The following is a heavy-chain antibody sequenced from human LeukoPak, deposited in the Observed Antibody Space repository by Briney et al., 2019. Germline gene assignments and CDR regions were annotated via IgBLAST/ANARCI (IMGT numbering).Heavy chain of an antibody. J-gene: IGHJ4*02. CDR1: GGSFSGYY. Sequence: KPSETLSLTYAVDGGSFSGYYWCWIRQPPGKGLEWIGEINHSGRRNYNPSLESRVTISVDTSKNQFSLKLSSATAAYTAVYYCARVVVSTLANTYFDYWGQGTLVPVSS. V-gene: IGHV4-34*01. CDR2: INHSGRR. CDR3: ARVVVSTLANTYFDY. D-gene: IGHD5/OR15-5a*01.